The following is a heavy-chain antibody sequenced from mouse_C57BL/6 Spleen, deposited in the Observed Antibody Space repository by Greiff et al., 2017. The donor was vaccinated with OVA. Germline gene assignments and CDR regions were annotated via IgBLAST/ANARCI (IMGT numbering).Heavy chain of an antibody. CDR2: IWRGGST. CDR1: GFSLTSYG. J-gene: IGHJ1*03. Sequence: QVQLQQSGPGLVQPSQSLSITCTVSGFSLTSYGVHWVRQSPGKGLEWLGVIWRGGSTDYNAAFMSRLSITKDNSKSQVFFKMNSLQADDTAIYYCAKTGVYYGSSYEGYFDVWGTGTTVTVSS. CDR3: AKTGVYYGSSYEGYFDV. V-gene: IGHV2-5*01. D-gene: IGHD1-1*01.